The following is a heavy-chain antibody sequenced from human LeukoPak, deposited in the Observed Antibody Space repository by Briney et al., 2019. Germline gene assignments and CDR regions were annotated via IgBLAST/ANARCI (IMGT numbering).Heavy chain of an antibody. D-gene: IGHD5-24*01. J-gene: IGHJ5*02. CDR1: GGTFSSYT. CDR3: ARSEVGGRWLQLGAHH. V-gene: IGHV1-69*02. CDR2: IIPILGIA. Sequence: GASVKVSCKASGGTFSSYTIGWVRQAPGQGLEWMGRIIPILGIANYAQKFQGRVTITADKSTSTAYMELSSLRSEDTAVYYCARSEVGGRWLQLGAHHWGQGTLVTVSS.